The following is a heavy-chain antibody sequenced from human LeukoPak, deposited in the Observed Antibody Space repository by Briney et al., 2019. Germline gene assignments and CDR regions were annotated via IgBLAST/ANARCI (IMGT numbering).Heavy chain of an antibody. CDR2: ISSSSSYI. CDR3: AKFDRQWSRFFPFDY. CDR1: GFTFSSYS. D-gene: IGHD6-19*01. Sequence: GGSLRLSCAASGFTFSSYSTNWVRQAPGKGLEWVSSISSSSSYIYYADSVKGRFTISRDNAKNSLYLQMNSLRAEDTAVYYCAKFDRQWSRFFPFDYWGQGTLVTVSS. V-gene: IGHV3-21*01. J-gene: IGHJ4*02.